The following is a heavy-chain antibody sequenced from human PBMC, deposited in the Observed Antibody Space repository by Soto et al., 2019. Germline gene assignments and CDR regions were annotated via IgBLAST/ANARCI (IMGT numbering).Heavy chain of an antibody. CDR1: GYTFTSYD. CDR3: ARGILWFGDEDY. Sequence: ASVKVSCKASGYTFTSYDINWVRQATGQGLEWMGWMNPNSGNTGYAQKFQGRVTMTRNTSISTAYMELSSLRSEDTAVYYCARGILWFGDEDYWGQGTLVTVSS. J-gene: IGHJ4*02. CDR2: MNPNSGNT. D-gene: IGHD3-10*01. V-gene: IGHV1-8*01.